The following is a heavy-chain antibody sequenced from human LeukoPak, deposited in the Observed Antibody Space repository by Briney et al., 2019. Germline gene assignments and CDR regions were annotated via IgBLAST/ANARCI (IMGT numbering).Heavy chain of an antibody. CDR3: AARPTAGMVAFDY. CDR2: IVVGSGNT. V-gene: IGHV1-58*02. D-gene: IGHD2-15*01. J-gene: IGHJ4*02. Sequence: SVKVSCKASGFTFTSSAMQWVRQARGQRLEWIGWIVVGSGNTNYAQKFQERVTITRDMSTSTAYMELSSLRSEDTAVCYCAARPTAGMVAFDYWGQGTLVTVSS. CDR1: GFTFTSSA.